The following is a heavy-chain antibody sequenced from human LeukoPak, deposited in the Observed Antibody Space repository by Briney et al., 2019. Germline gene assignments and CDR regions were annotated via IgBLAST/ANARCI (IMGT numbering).Heavy chain of an antibody. D-gene: IGHD3-16*01. CDR2: VYYSGST. Sequence: SETLSLTCTVSGGSITFHHWSWIRQPPGKGLEWIGSVYYSGSTNYSPSLKSRVTISVDTSKNQFSLNLRSVTAADTAVYYCAERGGGFWGQGTLVTVSS. CDR3: AERGGGF. CDR1: GGSITFHH. V-gene: IGHV4-59*11. J-gene: IGHJ4*02.